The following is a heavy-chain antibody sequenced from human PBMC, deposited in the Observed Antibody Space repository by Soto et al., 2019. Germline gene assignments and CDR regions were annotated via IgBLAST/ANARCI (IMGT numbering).Heavy chain of an antibody. J-gene: IGHJ6*03. CDR3: ASWYCSSTSCYSVFPPYYYYYYMAV. Sequence: GGSLRLSCAASGFTFSSYSMNWVRQAPGKGLEWVSSISSSSNYIYYADSVKGRFTISRDNAKNSLYLQMNSLRAEDTAVYYCASWYCSSTSCYSVFPPYYYYYYMAVWGKGTTVTVSS. D-gene: IGHD2-2*01. CDR1: GFTFSSYS. V-gene: IGHV3-21*01. CDR2: ISSSSNYI.